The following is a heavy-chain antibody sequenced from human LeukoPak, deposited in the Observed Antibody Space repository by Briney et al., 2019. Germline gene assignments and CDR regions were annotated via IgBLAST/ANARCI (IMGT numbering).Heavy chain of an antibody. V-gene: IGHV4-61*02. Sequence: SETLSLTCTVSGGFISSGSYHWSWIRQPAGKGLEWIGRIYTSGSTTYNPSLKSRVTISVDTSKNQFSLKLSSVTAADTAVYYCARDVIRDYDILTGYPDDAFDIWGQGTMVTVSS. CDR3: ARDVIRDYDILTGYPDDAFDI. D-gene: IGHD3-9*01. CDR1: GGFISSGSYH. J-gene: IGHJ3*02. CDR2: IYTSGST.